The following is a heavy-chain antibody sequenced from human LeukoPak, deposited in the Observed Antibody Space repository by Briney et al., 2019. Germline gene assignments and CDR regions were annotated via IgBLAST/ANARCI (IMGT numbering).Heavy chain of an antibody. Sequence: GGSLRLSCAASGYTFSSYAMSWVRQAPGKGLEWVSAISGSGGSTYYADSVKGRFTISRDNSKNTLYLQMNSLRAEDTAVYYCAKVSYYDSSGYSDYWGQGTLVTVSS. CDR2: ISGSGGST. CDR3: AKVSYYDSSGYSDY. CDR1: GYTFSSYA. D-gene: IGHD3-22*01. V-gene: IGHV3-23*01. J-gene: IGHJ4*02.